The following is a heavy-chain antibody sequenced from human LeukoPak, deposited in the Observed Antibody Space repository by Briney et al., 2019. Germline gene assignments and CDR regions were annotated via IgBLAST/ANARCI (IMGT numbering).Heavy chain of an antibody. CDR3: ARDVGYYDFWSGYSNWFDP. V-gene: IGHV1-69*04. J-gene: IGHJ5*02. CDR1: GGTFSSYA. D-gene: IGHD3-3*01. Sequence: SVKVSCKASGGTFSSYAISWVRQAPGLGLEWMGRIIPILGIANYAQKFQGRVTITTDESTSTAYMELSSLRSEDTAVYYCARDVGYYDFWSGYSNWFDPWGQGTLVTVSS. CDR2: IIPILGIA.